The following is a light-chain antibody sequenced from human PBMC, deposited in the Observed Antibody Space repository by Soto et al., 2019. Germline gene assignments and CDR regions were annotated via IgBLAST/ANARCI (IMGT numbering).Light chain of an antibody. CDR3: QHHGRTPPT. J-gene: IGKJ1*01. V-gene: IGKV3-20*01. CDR2: ATS. Sequence: TQSPATLSVSPGERATLSCRASQSVSSSYLAWYQQKPGQAPRLFIYATSSRATGIPDRFSGSGSGTDFTLTISRLEPEDSAVYYCQHHGRTPPTFGQGTKVDIK. CDR1: QSVSSSY.